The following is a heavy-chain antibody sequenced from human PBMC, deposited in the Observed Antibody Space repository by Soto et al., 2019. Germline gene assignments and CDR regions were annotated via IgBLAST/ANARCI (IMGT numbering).Heavy chain of an antibody. CDR3: AREAEDYSNYRPDGMDV. V-gene: IGHV1-69*13. CDR2: IIPIFGTA. Sequence: ASVKVSCKASGGTFSSYAISWVRQAPGQGLEWMGGIIPIFGTANYAQKFQGRVTITADESTSTAYMELSSLRSEDTAVYYCAREAEDYSNYRPDGMDVWGQGTTVTVS. J-gene: IGHJ6*02. CDR1: GGTFSSYA. D-gene: IGHD4-4*01.